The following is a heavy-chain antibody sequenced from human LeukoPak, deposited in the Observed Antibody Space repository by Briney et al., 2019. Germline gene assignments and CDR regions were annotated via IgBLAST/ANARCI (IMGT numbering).Heavy chain of an antibody. Sequence: PGGSLRLSCAASGFTFSSYGMHWVRQAPGKGLEWVAFIRYDGSNKYYADSVKGRFTISRDNAKNSLYLQMNSLRAEDTAVYYCARATSSYYYDSSGYYLVYYMDVWGKGTTVTVSS. CDR2: IRYDGSNK. D-gene: IGHD3-22*01. CDR1: GFTFSSYG. V-gene: IGHV3-30*02. CDR3: ARATSSYYYDSSGYYLVYYMDV. J-gene: IGHJ6*03.